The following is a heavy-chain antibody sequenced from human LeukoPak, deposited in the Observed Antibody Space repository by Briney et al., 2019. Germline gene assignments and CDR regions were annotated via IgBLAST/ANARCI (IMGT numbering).Heavy chain of an antibody. CDR3: ARGYDSSGYYGLCDY. D-gene: IGHD3-22*01. CDR2: ISWNSGST. J-gene: IGHJ4*02. CDR1: GFTFDDYA. V-gene: IGHV3-9*01. Sequence: GGSLRLSCAASGFTFDDYAMHWVRQAPGKGLEWVSGISWNSGSTSYADSVKGRFTISRDNAKNTLYLQMNSLRAEDTAVYYCARGYDSSGYYGLCDYWGQGTLVTVSS.